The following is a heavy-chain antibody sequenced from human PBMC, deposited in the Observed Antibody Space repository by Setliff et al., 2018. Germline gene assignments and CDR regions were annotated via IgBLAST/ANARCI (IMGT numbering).Heavy chain of an antibody. D-gene: IGHD6-13*01. J-gene: IGHJ4*02. V-gene: IGHV3-23*03. CDR2: ISSDGTSI. CDR3: ARCSSWHGHYPHFNY. Sequence: GGSLRLSCAASGFTFNTYAMGWVRQPPGKGLEWVSVISSDGTSIYYADSVKGRFTISRDNSKNTLYLQMNRLRAEDTAIYYCARCSSWHGHYPHFNYWGQGTLVTVSS. CDR1: GFTFNTYA.